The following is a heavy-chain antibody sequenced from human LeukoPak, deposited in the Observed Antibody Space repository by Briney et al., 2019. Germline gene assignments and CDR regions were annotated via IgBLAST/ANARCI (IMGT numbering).Heavy chain of an antibody. CDR3: ARDAALLPGKYYYYMDV. Sequence: GALRLSCVGSGFTFSIYNMNWVRQAPGKGLEWVSSITGSSTYTNYADSLKGRFTISRDNAKNSMYLEMNSLTAEDTAVYFCARDAALLPGKYYYYMDVWGKGTRVTVSS. CDR1: GFTFSIYN. J-gene: IGHJ6*03. CDR2: ITGSSTYT. V-gene: IGHV3-21*01. D-gene: IGHD1-14*01.